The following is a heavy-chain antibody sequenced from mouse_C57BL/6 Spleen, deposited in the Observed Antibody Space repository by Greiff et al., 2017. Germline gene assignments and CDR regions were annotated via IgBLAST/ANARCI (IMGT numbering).Heavy chain of an antibody. CDR3: ARRSDYPHYYGMDY. CDR1: GFTFSDYY. J-gene: IGHJ4*01. Sequence: EVMLVESEGGLVQPGSSMKLSCTASGFTFSDYYMAWVRQVPEKGLEWVANINYDGSSTYYLDYLKSRFIISGDNAKNILYLQMSSLKSEDTATYYCARRSDYPHYYGMDYWGQGTSLTVSS. CDR2: INYDGSST. D-gene: IGHD2-13*01. V-gene: IGHV5-16*01.